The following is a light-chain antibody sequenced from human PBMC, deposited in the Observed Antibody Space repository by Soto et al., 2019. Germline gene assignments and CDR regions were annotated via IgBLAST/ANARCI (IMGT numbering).Light chain of an antibody. Sequence: EIVLTQSPGTLSLSPGERATLSCRASQSVSSSYLAWYPQKPGQAPRLLIYGASSRATGIPDRFSGSGSGTDCTLTISRLEPEDFAVYYCQQYGSSSWTFGQGTKVEIK. CDR3: QQYGSSSWT. J-gene: IGKJ1*01. CDR2: GAS. V-gene: IGKV3-20*01. CDR1: QSVSSSY.